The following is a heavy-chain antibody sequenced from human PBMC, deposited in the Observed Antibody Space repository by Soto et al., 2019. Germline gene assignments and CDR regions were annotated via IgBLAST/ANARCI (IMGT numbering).Heavy chain of an antibody. V-gene: IGHV3-7*03. CDR2: IKQDESDK. D-gene: IGHD3-16*02. CDR3: AAYCYTMTCTHFHGYS. J-gene: IGHJ5*02. CDR1: GFRFRDYW. Sequence: EVQLVESGGGLVQTGGSLRLSCAVSGFRFRDYWISWVRQAPGKGLEWVANIKQDESDKYYVDSVKGRFTISRDNAKNALYLQMNSLRVEDTAVYYSAAYCYTMTCTHFHGYSWGQGTQVTVSS.